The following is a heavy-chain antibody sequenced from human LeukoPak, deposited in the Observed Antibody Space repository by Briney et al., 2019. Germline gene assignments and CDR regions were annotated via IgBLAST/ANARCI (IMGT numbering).Heavy chain of an antibody. CDR3: AKDSSGYFEY. V-gene: IGHV3-23*01. D-gene: IGHD3-22*01. J-gene: IGHJ4*02. Sequence: KPGGSLRLSCAASGLTFTRSGMGWVRQAPGKGLEWVSAISTSGGTTYYMDSVKGRFTISRDNSKDMVYLQMNSLRAEDTAVYYCAKDSSGYFEYWGQGSLVTVSS. CDR2: ISTSGGTT. CDR1: GLTFTRSG.